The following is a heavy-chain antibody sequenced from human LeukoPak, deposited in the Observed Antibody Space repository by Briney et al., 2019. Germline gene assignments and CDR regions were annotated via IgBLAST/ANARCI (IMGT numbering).Heavy chain of an antibody. CDR1: GYTFTGYY. V-gene: IGHV1-2*02. J-gene: IGHJ4*02. Sequence: ASVKVSCTASGYTFTGYYMHWVRQAPGQGLEWMGWINPNSGGTNYAQKFQGRVTMTRDTSISTAYMELSRLRSEDTAVYYCARDGSSWYKEFDYWGQGTLVTVSS. CDR2: INPNSGGT. D-gene: IGHD6-13*01. CDR3: ARDGSSWYKEFDY.